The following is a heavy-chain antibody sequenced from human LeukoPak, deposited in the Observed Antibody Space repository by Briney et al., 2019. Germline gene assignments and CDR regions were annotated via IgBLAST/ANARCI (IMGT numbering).Heavy chain of an antibody. CDR1: GFTFSDYY. CDR3: ARGRYQYYYDSSGYLYWFDY. CDR2: INHSGST. Sequence: GSLRLSCAASGFTFSDYYMSWIRQPPGKGLEWIGEINHSGSTNYNPSLKSRVTISVDTSKNQFSLKLSSVTAADTAVYYCARGRYQYYYDSSGYLYWFDYWGQGTLVTVSS. V-gene: IGHV4-34*01. J-gene: IGHJ4*02. D-gene: IGHD3-22*01.